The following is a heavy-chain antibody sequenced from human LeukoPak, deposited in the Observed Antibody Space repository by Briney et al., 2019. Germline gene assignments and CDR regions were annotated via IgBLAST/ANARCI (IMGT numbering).Heavy chain of an antibody. CDR2: IYYSGST. V-gene: IGHV4-39*01. J-gene: IGHJ4*02. D-gene: IGHD1-26*01. CDR3: ARQSYGFDY. Sequence: SETLSLTCTVSGGSISSSSYYWGWIRQPPGKGLEWIGSIYYSGSTYYNPSLKSRVTISADTSKNQFSLKLSSVTAADTAVYYCARQSYGFDYWGQGTLVTVSS. CDR1: GGSISSSSYY.